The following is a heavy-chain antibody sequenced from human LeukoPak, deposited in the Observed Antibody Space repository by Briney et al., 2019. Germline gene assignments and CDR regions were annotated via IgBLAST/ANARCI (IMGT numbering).Heavy chain of an antibody. V-gene: IGHV3-7*03. CDR3: ATANSGYGTGAFDI. CDR2: IKQDGSEK. Sequence: GGFLRLSCAASGFTFSSYWMSWVRQAPGKGLEWVANIKQDGSEKYYVDSVKGRFTISRDNAKNSLYLQMNSLRAEDTAVYYCATANSGYGTGAFDIWGQGTMVTVSS. CDR1: GFTFSSYW. D-gene: IGHD5-12*01. J-gene: IGHJ3*02.